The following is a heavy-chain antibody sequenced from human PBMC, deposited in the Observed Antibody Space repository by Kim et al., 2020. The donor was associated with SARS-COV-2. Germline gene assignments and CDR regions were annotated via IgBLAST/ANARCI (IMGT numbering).Heavy chain of an antibody. Sequence: SETLSLTYEVSGASLSGFYWTWVRQPPGKGLEWIGEINRSGGTNYNPSLASRITISVDPSNNQSSPKLTSAPAADTAGYFCARRLGYWSATRFNKWGRG. V-gene: IGHV4-34*01. CDR2: INRSGGT. CDR3: ARRLGYWSATRFNK. CDR1: GASLSGFY. J-gene: IGHJ6*01. D-gene: IGHD2-2*01.